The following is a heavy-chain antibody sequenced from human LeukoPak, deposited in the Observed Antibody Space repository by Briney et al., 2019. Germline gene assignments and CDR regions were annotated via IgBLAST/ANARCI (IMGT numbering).Heavy chain of an antibody. CDR3: ARDGGGSLDYGDYVFGY. D-gene: IGHD4-17*01. Sequence: SETLSLTCAVYGGSFSGYYWSWIRQPPGKGLEWIGEINHSGSTNCSPSLKSRVTISVDTSKNQFSLKLSSVTAADTAVYYCARDGGGSLDYGDYVFGYWGQGTLVTVSS. CDR1: GGSFSGYY. CDR2: INHSGST. V-gene: IGHV4-34*01. J-gene: IGHJ4*02.